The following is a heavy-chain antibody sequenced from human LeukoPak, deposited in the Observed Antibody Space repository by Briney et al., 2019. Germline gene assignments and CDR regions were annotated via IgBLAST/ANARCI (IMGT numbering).Heavy chain of an antibody. CDR2: MTYSGST. CDR3: ARGIPYYYGSGISGVGFDP. J-gene: IGHJ5*02. CDR1: GVSISNYY. V-gene: IGHV4-59*08. Sequence: PSETLSLTCTVSGVSISNYYRSWIRQPPGKGLEWIGYMTYSGSTNSSPSLMSRVTISLDTSKNQFSLKLSSVTVADTAVYYCARGIPYYYGSGISGVGFDPWGQGTLVTVSS. D-gene: IGHD3-10*01.